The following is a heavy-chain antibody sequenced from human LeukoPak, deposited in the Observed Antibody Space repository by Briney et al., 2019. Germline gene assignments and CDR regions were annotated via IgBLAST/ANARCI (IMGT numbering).Heavy chain of an antibody. V-gene: IGHV3-7*03. CDR1: GFDFSYYW. CDR2: IKQDGSEK. D-gene: IGHD4-11*01. CDR3: ASNYGG. J-gene: IGHJ4*02. Sequence: GGSLRLSCAASGFDFSYYWMYWVRQAPGKGLEWVANIKQDGSEKYYVDSVRGRFTISRDNAKNSLSLQMNSLRAEDTAVYYCASNYGGWGQGTLVTVSS.